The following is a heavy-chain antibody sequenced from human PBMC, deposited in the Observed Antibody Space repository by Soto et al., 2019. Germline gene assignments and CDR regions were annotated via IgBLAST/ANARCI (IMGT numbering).Heavy chain of an antibody. J-gene: IGHJ4*02. CDR3: ARGRYGDY. D-gene: IGHD1-1*01. CDR2: ISAHNGNT. V-gene: IGHV1-18*01. CDR1: GYTFTSYG. Sequence: QVHLVQSGAEVKKPGASVKVSCKASGYTFTSYGITWVRQAPGQGLEWMGWISAHNGNTDYAQKLQGRVIVTRDTSTCTAYMELRSLRSDDTAVYYCARGRYGDYWGQRALVTVSS.